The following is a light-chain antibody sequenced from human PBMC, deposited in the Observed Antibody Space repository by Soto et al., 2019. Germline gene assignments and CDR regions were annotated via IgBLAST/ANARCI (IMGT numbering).Light chain of an antibody. CDR3: CSYASSTTWV. CDR1: SIDVGSYNF. CDR2: EGS. J-gene: IGLJ3*02. Sequence: QSALTQPASVSGSPGQSITISCTGTSIDVGSYNFVSWYQQHPGKAPKLTIYEGSKRPSGVSNRFSGSKSGNTASLTISGLQAEDEADYYCCSYASSTTWVFGGGTKVTV. V-gene: IGLV2-23*01.